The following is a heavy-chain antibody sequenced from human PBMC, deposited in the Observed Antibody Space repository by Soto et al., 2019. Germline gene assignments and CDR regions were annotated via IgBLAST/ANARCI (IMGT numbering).Heavy chain of an antibody. CDR2: IVVDSDNT. V-gene: IGHV1-58*01. CDR3: AAEGALTETTTDYDY. D-gene: IGHD1-20*01. J-gene: IGHJ4*02. CDR1: GFTFSSYV. Sequence: ASVKVSCKASGFTFSSYVVQWVRQARGQRLEWIGWIVVDSDNTNYAQKFQERVTITRDMSTSTAYMEMSSLRSEDTAVYYCAAEGALTETTTDYDYWGQGTLVTVSS.